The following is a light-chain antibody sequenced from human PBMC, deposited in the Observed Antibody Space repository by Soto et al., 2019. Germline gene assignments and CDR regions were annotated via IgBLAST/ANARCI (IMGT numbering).Light chain of an antibody. V-gene: IGKV3-11*01. CDR1: QSVSNY. CDR3: QQRSNWPLT. J-gene: IGKJ4*01. Sequence: EIVLTQSPATLSLSPGEGATLSCRASQSVSNYLAWYQQKPGQAPRLLIFDASKRATGIPARFSGSGSGTDYTLTISSLEPEGFAVYYCQQRSNWPLTFGGGTKVDIK. CDR2: DAS.